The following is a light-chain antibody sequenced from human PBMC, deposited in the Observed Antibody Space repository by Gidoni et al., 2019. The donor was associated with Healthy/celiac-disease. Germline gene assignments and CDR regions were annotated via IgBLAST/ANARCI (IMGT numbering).Light chain of an antibody. V-gene: IGKV1-5*01. J-gene: IGKJ2*01. Sequence: DIQMTQSPSTLSASVGDRVTITCRASKRISSWLAWYQQKPGKAPKLLIYDASSLESGVPSRFRGSGSVTEVTLTISSLQPDDFATYYCQQGYTFXXXTKLEIK. CDR2: DAS. CDR3: QQGYT. CDR1: KRISSW.